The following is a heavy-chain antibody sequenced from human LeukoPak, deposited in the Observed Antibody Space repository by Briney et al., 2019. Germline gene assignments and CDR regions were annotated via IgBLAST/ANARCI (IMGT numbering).Heavy chain of an antibody. V-gene: IGHV2-70*11. J-gene: IGHJ6*02. CDR1: GFSLSTSGMC. Sequence: GSGPTLVNPTQTLTLTCTFSGFSLSTSGMCVSRIRQPPGKALEWLARIDWVDDKYYSTSLKTRLTTSKDTSKNQVVLTMTNMAPVDTATYYCARGGDYCSGGSCYSGYYGMDVWGQGTTVTVSS. CDR2: IDWVDDK. CDR3: ARGGDYCSGGSCYSGYYGMDV. D-gene: IGHD2-15*01.